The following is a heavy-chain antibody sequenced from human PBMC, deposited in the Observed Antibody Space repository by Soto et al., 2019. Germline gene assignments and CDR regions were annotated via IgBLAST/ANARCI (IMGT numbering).Heavy chain of an antibody. CDR2: IYQSGST. Sequence: NPSETLSLTCPVSGYSISIGNYWGWIRQPPGKRLEWIGSIYQSGSTYYNPSLRSRATISVDTSKNQFSLKLSSVTAADTAVYYCARVLGAPLYYFDRWGQGILVTVSS. D-gene: IGHD1-26*01. V-gene: IGHV4-38-2*02. CDR1: GYSISIGNY. J-gene: IGHJ4*02. CDR3: ARVLGAPLYYFDR.